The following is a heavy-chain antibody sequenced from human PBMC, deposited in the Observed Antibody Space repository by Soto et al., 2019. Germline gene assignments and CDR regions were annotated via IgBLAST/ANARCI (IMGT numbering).Heavy chain of an antibody. D-gene: IGHD3-3*01. V-gene: IGHV1-18*01. CDR2: ISAYNGNT. Sequence: SVKVSCKASGYTFTSYGISSVRQAPGQGLEWMGWISAYNGNTNYAQKLQGRVTMTTDTSTSTAYMELRSLRSDDTAVYYCARDRGRITIFGVVTQSPYYYYMDVWGKGTTVTVSS. CDR1: GYTFTSYG. J-gene: IGHJ6*03. CDR3: ARDRGRITIFGVVTQSPYYYYMDV.